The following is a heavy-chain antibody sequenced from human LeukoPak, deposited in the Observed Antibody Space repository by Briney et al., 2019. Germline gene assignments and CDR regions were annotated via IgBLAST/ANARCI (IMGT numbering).Heavy chain of an antibody. Sequence: GGSLRLSCAASGFTFSSYAMHWVRQAPGKGLEWVAVISYDGSNKYYADSVKGRFTISRDNSKNTLYLQMNSLRAEDTAVYYCARVNRGEYFQHWGQGTLVTVSS. CDR2: ISYDGSNK. J-gene: IGHJ1*01. CDR1: GFTFSSYA. V-gene: IGHV3-30-3*01. D-gene: IGHD3-10*01. CDR3: ARVNRGEYFQH.